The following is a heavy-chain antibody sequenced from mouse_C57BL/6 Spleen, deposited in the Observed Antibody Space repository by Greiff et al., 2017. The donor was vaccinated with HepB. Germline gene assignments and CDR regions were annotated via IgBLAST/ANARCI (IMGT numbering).Heavy chain of an antibody. CDR1: GYTFTSYT. CDR2: INPSSGYT. V-gene: IGHV1-4*01. CDR3: ARKAYYYGSSYDYFDY. J-gene: IGHJ2*01. D-gene: IGHD1-1*01. Sequence: VQVVESGAELARPGASVKMSCKASGYTFTSYTMHWVKQRPGQGLEWIGYINPSSGYTKYNQKFKDKATLTADKSSSTAYMQLSSLTSEDSAVYYCARKAYYYGSSYDYFDYWGQGTTLTVSS.